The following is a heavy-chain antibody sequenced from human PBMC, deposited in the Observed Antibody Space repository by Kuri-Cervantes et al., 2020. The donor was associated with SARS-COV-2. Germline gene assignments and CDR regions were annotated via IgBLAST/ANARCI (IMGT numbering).Heavy chain of an antibody. V-gene: IGHV4-34*01. CDR1: GGSFSGYY. Sequence: SETLSLTCAVYGGSFSGYYWSWIRQPPGKGLEWIGEINHSGSTNYNPSLTSRVTISVDTSKNQFSLKLSSVTAADTAVYYCARGEGIVLVVYALAFDIWGQGTMVTVSS. D-gene: IGHD2-8*02. J-gene: IGHJ3*02. CDR2: INHSGST. CDR3: ARGEGIVLVVYALAFDI.